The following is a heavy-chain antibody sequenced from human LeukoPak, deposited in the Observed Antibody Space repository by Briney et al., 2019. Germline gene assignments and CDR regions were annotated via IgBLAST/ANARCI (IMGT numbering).Heavy chain of an antibody. D-gene: IGHD3-22*01. V-gene: IGHV3-30-3*01. CDR1: GFTFSSYA. J-gene: IGHJ4*02. CDR2: ISYDGSNK. CDR3: AGDSSGYSVY. Sequence: GGSLRLSCAASGFTFSSYAMNWVRQAPGKGLEWVAVISYDGSNKYYADSVKGRFTISRDNSKNTLYLQMNSLRAEDTAVYYCAGDSSGYSVYWGQGTLVTVSS.